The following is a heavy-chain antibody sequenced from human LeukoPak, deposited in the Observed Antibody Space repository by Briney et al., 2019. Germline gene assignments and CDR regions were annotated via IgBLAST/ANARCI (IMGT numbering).Heavy chain of an antibody. D-gene: IGHD1-26*01. CDR2: ISWNSGSI. V-gene: IGHV3-9*03. CDR3: AKAQSGAGGDHFDY. J-gene: IGHJ4*02. CDR1: GFTFDDYA. Sequence: GRSLRLSCAASGFTFDDYAMHWVRQAPGKGLEWVSGISWNSGSIGYGNSVKGRFTISRDNAKNSLYLQMNSLRAEDMALYYCAKAQSGAGGDHFDYWGQGTLVTVSS.